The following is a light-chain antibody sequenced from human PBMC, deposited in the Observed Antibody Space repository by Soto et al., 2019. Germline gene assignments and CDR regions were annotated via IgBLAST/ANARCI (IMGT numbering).Light chain of an antibody. V-gene: IGKV1-6*01. CDR2: SSS. J-gene: IGKJ1*01. CDR3: LQDYAFPWT. CDR1: QHIRND. Sequence: AIRMTQSPSSLSASVGDRVTITCRASQHIRNDLGWYQQKPGRAPKLLIYSSSTLQSGVPSRFNGSGSGPDFTLSISSLQPEDFATYYCLQDYAFPWTFGQGTNVDVK.